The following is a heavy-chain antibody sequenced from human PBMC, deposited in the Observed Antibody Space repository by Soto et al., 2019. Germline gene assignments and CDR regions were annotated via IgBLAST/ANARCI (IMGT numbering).Heavy chain of an antibody. D-gene: IGHD6-13*01. CDR1: GFTYTSYA. CDR2: ISGSGGTT. Sequence: GGSLRLSCAASGFTYTSYAMSWVRQAPGKGLEWVSSISGSGGTTYYADSVKGRFTISRDNPKNTLFLQMNSLSGEDTALYYCAKAPKGNYYYGVDVWGQGTTVTVSS. J-gene: IGHJ6*02. CDR3: AKAPKGNYYYGVDV. V-gene: IGHV3-23*01.